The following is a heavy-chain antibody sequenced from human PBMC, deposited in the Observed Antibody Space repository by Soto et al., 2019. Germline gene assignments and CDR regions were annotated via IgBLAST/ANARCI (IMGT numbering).Heavy chain of an antibody. J-gene: IGHJ6*02. CDR2: IYYSGGT. D-gene: IGHD3-10*01. V-gene: IGHV4-31*03. Sequence: PSETLSLTCTVSGGSISSGGYYWSWIRQHPGKGLEWIGYIYYSGGTYYNPSLKSRVTISVDTSKNQFSLKLSSVTAADTAVYYCARAPYYYGSGSNIRYYYYYYGMDVWGQGTTVTVSS. CDR1: GGSISSGGYY. CDR3: ARAPYYYGSGSNIRYYYYYYGMDV.